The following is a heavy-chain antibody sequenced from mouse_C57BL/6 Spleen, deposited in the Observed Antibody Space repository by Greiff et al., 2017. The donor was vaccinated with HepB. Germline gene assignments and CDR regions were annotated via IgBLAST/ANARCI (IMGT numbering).Heavy chain of an antibody. J-gene: IGHJ2*01. CDR3: TRGAVQRSSYFDY. CDR1: GYTFTDYE. CDR2: IDPETGGT. D-gene: IGHD1-1*01. Sequence: QVQLQQSGAELVRPGASVTLSCKASGYTFTDYEMHWVKQTPVHGLEWIGAIDPETGGTAYNQKFKGKAILTADKSSSTAYMELRSLTSEDSAVYDCTRGAVQRSSYFDYWGQGTTLTVSS. V-gene: IGHV1-15*01.